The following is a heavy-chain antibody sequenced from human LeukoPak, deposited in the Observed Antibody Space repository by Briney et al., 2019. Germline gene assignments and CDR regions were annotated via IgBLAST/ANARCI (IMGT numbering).Heavy chain of an antibody. Sequence: GVSLRLSCAASGFTFTSYAMSWVRQAPGKGLEWVSVISGSGGSTYYADSVKGRFTISRDNSKNTLYLQMNSLRADDTAVYYCAKGVSSAYRYFDCWGQGTLVSVPS. V-gene: IGHV3-23*01. J-gene: IGHJ4*02. CDR1: GFTFTSYA. D-gene: IGHD3-22*01. CDR3: AKGVSSAYRYFDC. CDR2: ISGSGGST.